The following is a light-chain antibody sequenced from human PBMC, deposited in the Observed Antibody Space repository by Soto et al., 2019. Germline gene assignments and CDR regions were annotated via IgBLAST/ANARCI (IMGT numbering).Light chain of an antibody. CDR2: ASS. V-gene: IGKV1-39*01. J-gene: IGKJ4*01. Sequence: DIQMTQSPSSLSASVGDRVTITCRASQTISTYLNWYQQKPGKAPKLLIFASSNLQSGVPSRFSGSRSGTDFTLTISSLQPEDFATYYCQQSYSNLRTFGAGTKVEIK. CDR3: QQSYSNLRT. CDR1: QTISTY.